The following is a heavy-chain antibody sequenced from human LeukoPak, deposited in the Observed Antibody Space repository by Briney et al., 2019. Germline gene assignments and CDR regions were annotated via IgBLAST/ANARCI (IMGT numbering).Heavy chain of an antibody. CDR3: AKAGIGVVGYFDY. D-gene: IGHD6-19*01. CDR2: IRGSGGGT. J-gene: IGHJ4*02. Sequence: GGSLRLSCAASGFTFNSYAMSWVRQAPGKGLEWVSAIRGSGGGTYYADSVKGRFTISRDNTKNTLYLQMNSLRDEDTALYYCAKAGIGVVGYFDYWGQGTLVTVSS. CDR1: GFTFNSYA. V-gene: IGHV3-23*01.